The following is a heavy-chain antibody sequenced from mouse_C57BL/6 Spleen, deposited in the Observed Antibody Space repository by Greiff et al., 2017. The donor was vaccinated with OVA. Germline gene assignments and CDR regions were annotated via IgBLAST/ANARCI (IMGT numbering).Heavy chain of an antibody. CDR2: IHPNSGST. Sequence: VQLQQPGAELVKPGASVKLSCKASGYTFTSYWMHWVKQRPGQGLEWIGMIHPNSGSTNYNEKFKSTATLTVAKSSSTTYRQLSSLTSEDAAVYFCASTTVVATNYWYFDVWGTGTTVTVSS. V-gene: IGHV1-64*01. CDR3: ASTTVVATNYWYFDV. D-gene: IGHD1-1*01. CDR1: GYTFTSYW. J-gene: IGHJ1*03.